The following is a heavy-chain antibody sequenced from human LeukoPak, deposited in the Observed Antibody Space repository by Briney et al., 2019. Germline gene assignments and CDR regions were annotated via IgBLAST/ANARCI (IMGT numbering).Heavy chain of an antibody. V-gene: IGHV3-23*01. CDR1: GFTFSSYA. Sequence: GGSLRLSCAASGFTFSSYAMSWVRQAPGKGLEWVSVISGSGGSTYYADSVKGRFTISRDNSKNTLYLQVNSLRAEDTAVYYCAKEIYGDSTGGRFQHWGQGTLVIVSS. J-gene: IGHJ1*01. CDR2: ISGSGGST. CDR3: AKEIYGDSTGGRFQH. D-gene: IGHD4-17*01.